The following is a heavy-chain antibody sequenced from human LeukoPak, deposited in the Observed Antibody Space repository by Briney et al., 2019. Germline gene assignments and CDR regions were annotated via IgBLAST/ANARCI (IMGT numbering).Heavy chain of an antibody. CDR1: GGSISSGNYY. Sequence: PSETLSLTCTVSGGSISSGNYYWSWIRQPAGKGLEWIGRIYSSGSTNYNPSLKSRVTISEDTSKNQFSLKLTSVTAADTAVYYCARFIDEIDNWFDPWGQGTLVTVSS. CDR3: ARFIDEIDNWFDP. D-gene: IGHD3-16*02. J-gene: IGHJ5*02. CDR2: IYSSGST. V-gene: IGHV4-61*02.